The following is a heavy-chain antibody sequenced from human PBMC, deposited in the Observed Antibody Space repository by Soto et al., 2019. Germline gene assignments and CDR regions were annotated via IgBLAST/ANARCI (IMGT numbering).Heavy chain of an antibody. V-gene: IGHV3-7*01. J-gene: IGHJ4*02. CDR2: IKQDGSEK. Sequence: EVQLVESGGGLVQPGGSLRLSCAASGFTFSSYWMSWVRQAPGKGLEWVANIKQDGSEKYYVDSVKGRFTISRDNAKNSLYLQMNSLRAEDTAVYYCARDTWIQLWGGERGFDYWGQGTLVTVSS. CDR1: GFTFSSYW. CDR3: ARDTWIQLWGGERGFDY. D-gene: IGHD5-18*01.